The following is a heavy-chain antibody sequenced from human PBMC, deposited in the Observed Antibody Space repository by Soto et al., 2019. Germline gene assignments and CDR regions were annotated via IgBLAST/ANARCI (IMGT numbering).Heavy chain of an antibody. CDR2: ISGSGGST. Sequence: GGSLRLSCAASGFTFSSYAMSWVRQAPGKGLEWVSAISGSGGSTYYADSVKGRFTISRDNSKNTLYLQMNSLRAEDTAAYYCAKGRLRFLEWLSNSGDYYYMDVWGKGTTVTVSS. D-gene: IGHD3-3*01. CDR1: GFTFSSYA. CDR3: AKGRLRFLEWLSNSGDYYYMDV. J-gene: IGHJ6*03. V-gene: IGHV3-23*01.